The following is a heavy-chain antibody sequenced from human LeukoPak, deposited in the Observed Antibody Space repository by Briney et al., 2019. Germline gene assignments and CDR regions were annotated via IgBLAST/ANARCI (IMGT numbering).Heavy chain of an antibody. CDR2: ISAYNGNT. J-gene: IGHJ4*02. V-gene: IGHV1-18*01. CDR1: GYTFTSYG. Sequence: ASVKDSCKASGYTFTSYGISWARQAPGQGLEWMGWISAYNGNTNYAQKLQGRVTMTTDTSTSTAYMELRSLRSDDTAVYYCARGAKVAGSSDYWGQGTLVTVSS. D-gene: IGHD2-15*01. CDR3: ARGAKVAGSSDY.